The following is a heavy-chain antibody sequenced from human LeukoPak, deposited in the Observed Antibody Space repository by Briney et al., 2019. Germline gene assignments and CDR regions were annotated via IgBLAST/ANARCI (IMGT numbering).Heavy chain of an antibody. CDR3: ARAGHSDFNWFDP. J-gene: IGHJ5*02. CDR1: GYTFTSYD. CDR2: MNPNSGNT. D-gene: IGHD2-15*01. V-gene: IGHV1-8*01. Sequence: ASVKVSCKASGYTFTSYDIDWVRQATGQGLEWMGWMNPNSGNTGYAQKFQGRVTMTRDTSISTAYMELSGLRSDDTAVYYCARAGHSDFNWFDPWGQGTLVTVSS.